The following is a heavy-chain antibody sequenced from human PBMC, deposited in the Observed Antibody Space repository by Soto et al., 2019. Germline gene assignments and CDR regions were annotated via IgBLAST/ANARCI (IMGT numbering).Heavy chain of an antibody. Sequence: ASVKVSCKASGYTFTSYDINWVRQATGQGLEWMGWMNPNSGNTGYAQKFQGRVTMTRNTSISTAYMELSSLRSEDTAVYYCARPGRLIAPHYYYYMDVWGKGTTVTVSS. V-gene: IGHV1-8*01. D-gene: IGHD6-13*01. CDR2: MNPNSGNT. CDR1: GYTFTSYD. CDR3: ARPGRLIAPHYYYYMDV. J-gene: IGHJ6*03.